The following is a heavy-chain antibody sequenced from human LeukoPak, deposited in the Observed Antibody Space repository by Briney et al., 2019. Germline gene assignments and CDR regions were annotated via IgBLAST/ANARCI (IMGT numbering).Heavy chain of an antibody. D-gene: IGHD3-10*01. CDR3: ARDVLLWFGPLGPDAFDI. CDR2: ISAYNGNT. V-gene: IGHV1-18*01. CDR1: GYTFTSYG. Sequence: ASVKVSCKASGYTFTSYGISWVRQAPGQGLEWTGWISAYNGNTNYAQKLQGRVTMTTDTSTSTAYMELRSLRSDDTAVYYCARDVLLWFGPLGPDAFDIWGQGTMVTVSS. J-gene: IGHJ3*02.